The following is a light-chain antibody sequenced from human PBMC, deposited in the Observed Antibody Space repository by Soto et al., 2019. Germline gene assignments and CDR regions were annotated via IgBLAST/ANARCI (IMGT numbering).Light chain of an antibody. J-gene: IGLJ2*01. V-gene: IGLV2-14*03. Sequence: QSALTQPASVSGSPGQSITISCTGTSSDVGGYNYVSWYQQHPGKAPKLMIYDVSHRPSGVSNRFSGSKSGNTASLTISGLQAEDEADYYCSSYLSGSTHVVFGGGTKLTVL. CDR1: SSDVGGYNY. CDR2: DVS. CDR3: SSYLSGSTHVV.